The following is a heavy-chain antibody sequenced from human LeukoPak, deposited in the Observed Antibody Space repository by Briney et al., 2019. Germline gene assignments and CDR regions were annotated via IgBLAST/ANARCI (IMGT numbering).Heavy chain of an antibody. J-gene: IGHJ4*02. D-gene: IGHD1-26*01. Sequence: GEPLKISCKGSGYSFTSYRIGWVRQMPGKGLEWMGIIYPGDSDTRYSPSFQGQATISADKSISTAYLQGSSLKASDTAMYYCGRRARELQHDYWGQGTLVTVSS. CDR3: GRRARELQHDY. CDR2: IYPGDSDT. CDR1: GYSFTSYR. V-gene: IGHV5-51*01.